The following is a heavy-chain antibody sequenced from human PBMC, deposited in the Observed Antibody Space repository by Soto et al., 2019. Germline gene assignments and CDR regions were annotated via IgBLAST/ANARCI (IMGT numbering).Heavy chain of an antibody. V-gene: IGHV3-9*01. J-gene: IGHJ6*02. CDR3: AKDNYGSAIYGMDV. CDR1: GFSFDDDA. Sequence: EVQLVESGGGLVQPGRSLRLSCAASGFSFDDDAMHWVRQAPGKGLEWGSGISWNGGSIGYADSVKGRFTISRDNAKASLYLQMNSLRAEATALYYCAKDNYGSAIYGMDVWGQGTTVTVSS. D-gene: IGHD3-10*01. CDR2: ISWNGGSI.